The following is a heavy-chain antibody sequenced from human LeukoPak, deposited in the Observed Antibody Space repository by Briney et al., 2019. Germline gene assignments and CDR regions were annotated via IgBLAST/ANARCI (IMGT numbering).Heavy chain of an antibody. CDR1: RFIFSSDE. CDR2: ISSSADTI. Sequence: TGGSLRLSCAASRFIFSSDEMTWVRQAPGKGLESVSFISSSADTILYADSVKGRFTISRDNGKNALYLQMNSLRAEDTAVYYCTKERGSYWGQGTLVTVSS. J-gene: IGHJ4*02. V-gene: IGHV3-48*03. CDR3: TKERGSY.